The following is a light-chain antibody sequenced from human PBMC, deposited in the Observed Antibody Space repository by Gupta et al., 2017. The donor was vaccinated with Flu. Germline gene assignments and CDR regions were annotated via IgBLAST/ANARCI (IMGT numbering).Light chain of an antibody. CDR1: QSLLHSNGYNF. J-gene: IGKJ1*01. CDR3: MQALQTPWT. Sequence: DSVRPQSPLSLPVTPGGRASISCRYSQSLLHSNGYNFLDWYLQKPGQSPQLLIYLGSNRASGVPDRFIGRGSGTDFTLKISRVEAEDVGVYYCMQALQTPWTFGQGTKVEIK. CDR2: LGS. V-gene: IGKV2-28*01.